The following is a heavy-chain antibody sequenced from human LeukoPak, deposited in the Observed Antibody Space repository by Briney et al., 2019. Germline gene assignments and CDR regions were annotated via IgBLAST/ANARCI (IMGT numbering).Heavy chain of an antibody. CDR2: ISGNGGST. CDR1: GFTFSDYA. J-gene: IGHJ5*02. CDR3: AREGRPYCSSTSCYGGFDP. V-gene: IGHV3-64*01. D-gene: IGHD2-2*01. Sequence: GGSLRLSCAASGFTFSDYAIHWVRQCPGKGLEYVSTISGNGGSTFYANSVRGRFTISRDNSKNTLYLQMGSLRAEDTAVYYCAREGRPYCSSTSCYGGFDPWGQGTLVTVSS.